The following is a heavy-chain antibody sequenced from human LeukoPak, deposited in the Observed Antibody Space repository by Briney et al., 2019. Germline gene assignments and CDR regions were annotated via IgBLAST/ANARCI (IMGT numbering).Heavy chain of an antibody. CDR2: IKHDGSEK. Sequence: GGSLRLSCAASGFTFSGYWMSWVRQAPGKGLEWVANIKHDGSEKYYVDSVKGRFTISRDNAKNSLYLQMNSLRAEDTAVYYCGRAMDYWGQGTLVTVSS. V-gene: IGHV3-7*01. CDR1: GFTFSGYW. J-gene: IGHJ4*02. D-gene: IGHD2-2*01. CDR3: GRAMDY.